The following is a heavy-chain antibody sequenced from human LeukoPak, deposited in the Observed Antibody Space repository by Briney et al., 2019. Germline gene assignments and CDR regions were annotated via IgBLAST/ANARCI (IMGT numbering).Heavy chain of an antibody. V-gene: IGHV4-59*12. J-gene: IGHJ3*02. Sequence: SETLSLTCTVSGGSISNDYWSWIRQPPGKGLECIGYIYYTGSTNYNPSLKSRVTISVDRSKNQFSLKLSSVTAADTAVYYCARGSRDIVLMVYAPRMGFDIWGQGTMVTVSS. CDR1: GGSISNDY. CDR3: ARGSRDIVLMVYAPRMGFDI. D-gene: IGHD2-8*01. CDR2: IYYTGST.